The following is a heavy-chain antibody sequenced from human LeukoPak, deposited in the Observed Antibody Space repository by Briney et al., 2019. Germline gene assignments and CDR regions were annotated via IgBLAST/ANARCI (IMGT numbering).Heavy chain of an antibody. CDR1: GGSISSYF. V-gene: IGHV4-59*08. CDR3: ARHGILYGAAVWDY. D-gene: IGHD2-8*01. CDR2: ISYSGST. J-gene: IGHJ4*02. Sequence: PSETLSLTCTVSGGSISSYFWSWIRQPPGKGLEWIGYISYSGSTNYNPSLNSRVTISVDTSKNQVSLKLSSVTAADTAVYYCARHGILYGAAVWDYWGQGTLVTVSS.